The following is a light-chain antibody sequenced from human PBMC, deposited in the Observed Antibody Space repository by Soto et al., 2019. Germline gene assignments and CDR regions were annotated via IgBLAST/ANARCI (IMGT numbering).Light chain of an antibody. V-gene: IGLV1-40*01. Sequence: QSVLTQPPSLSGAPGQRVTISCTGSGSNIGAPYDVHWYQHLPGTAPKLLIYGSTNHPSGVPDRFSDSKSGTSASLAITGLQAEDEADYYCQSYDTTLSGYVFGTGTKVTVL. J-gene: IGLJ1*01. CDR1: GSNIGAPYD. CDR2: GST. CDR3: QSYDTTLSGYV.